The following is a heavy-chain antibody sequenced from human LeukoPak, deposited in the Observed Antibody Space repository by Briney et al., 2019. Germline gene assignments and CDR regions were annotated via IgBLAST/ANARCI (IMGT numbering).Heavy chain of an antibody. CDR1: GFTFSSYS. CDR2: ISSSSSYI. CDR3: AKAQGPTPYYYGMDV. J-gene: IGHJ6*02. Sequence: PGGSLRLSCAASGFTFSSYSMNWVRQAPGKGLEWVSSISSSSSYIYYADSVKGRFTISRDNAKNSLYLQMNSLRAEDTAVYYCAKAQGPTPYYYGMDVWGQGTTVTVSS. V-gene: IGHV3-21*04.